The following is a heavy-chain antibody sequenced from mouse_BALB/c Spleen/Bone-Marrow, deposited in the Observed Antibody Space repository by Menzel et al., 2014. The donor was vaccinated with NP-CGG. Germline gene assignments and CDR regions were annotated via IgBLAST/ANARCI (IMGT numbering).Heavy chain of an antibody. CDR3: ARGGYDGAWFAY. CDR2: IYPGNVNT. D-gene: IGHD2-14*01. V-gene: IGHV1S56*01. J-gene: IGHJ3*01. Sequence: VQLQQSGPELVKPGASVRISCKASGYTFTTYYIHWVKQRPGQGLEWIGWIYPGNVNTNYNEKFKGKATLTADKSSSTAYMQLSSLTSEDSAVYFCARGGYDGAWFAYWGQGTLVTASA. CDR1: GYTFTTYY.